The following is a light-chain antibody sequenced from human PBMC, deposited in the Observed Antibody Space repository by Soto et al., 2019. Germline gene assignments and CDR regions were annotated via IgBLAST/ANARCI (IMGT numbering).Light chain of an antibody. V-gene: IGKV3-20*01. Sequence: ENVLPQTPATLSLSPGERATLSCRASQSVSSSYLAWYQQKPGQAPRLLIYGASNRATGIPDRFSGSGSGTDFTLTISRLDPEDFAVYYCQQYNSPLTFGGGTKVDIK. CDR3: QQYNSPLT. J-gene: IGKJ4*01. CDR1: QSVSSSY. CDR2: GAS.